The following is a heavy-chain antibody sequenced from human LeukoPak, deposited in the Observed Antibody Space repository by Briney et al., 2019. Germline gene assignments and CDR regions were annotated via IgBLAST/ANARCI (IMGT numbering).Heavy chain of an antibody. J-gene: IGHJ3*02. CDR1: GVSISSRNW. Sequence: PSGTLSLTCSVSGVSISSRNWWGWIRQPPGKGLEWIGEIYNSGSTNYNPSLKSRVTISLDKSENQFSLKLSSVTAADTAVYYCARETHDSSGYGGNAFDIWGQGTMVTVSS. V-gene: IGHV4-4*02. CDR3: ARETHDSSGYGGNAFDI. D-gene: IGHD3-22*01. CDR2: IYNSGST.